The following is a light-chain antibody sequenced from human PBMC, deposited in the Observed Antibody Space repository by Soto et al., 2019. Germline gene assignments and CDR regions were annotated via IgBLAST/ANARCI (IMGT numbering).Light chain of an antibody. CDR2: DVS. Sequence: QSALTQPRSVSGSPGQSVTISCTGTSSDVGGYNYVSWYQQHPGKAPKLMIYDVSKRPSGVPDRFSGSNSGNTASLTISGLQAEDEADYYGCSYAGSYTFGVFGTGTKLTVL. J-gene: IGLJ1*01. V-gene: IGLV2-11*01. CDR3: CSYAGSYTFGV. CDR1: SSDVGGYNY.